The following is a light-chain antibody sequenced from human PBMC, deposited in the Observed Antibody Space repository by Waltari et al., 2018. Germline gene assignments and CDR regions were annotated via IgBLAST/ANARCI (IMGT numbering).Light chain of an antibody. CDR3: CSYAGTTSLGI. CDR2: DVT. Sequence: QSALTQPRSVSGSPGQSVTISCTGTSSDVGGYNFVSWYQQHPGKAPQPMIYDVTKRPSGVPDRFACSKSGNTASLTIAGLQAEDEADYYCCSYAGTTSLGIFGGGTKLTVL. V-gene: IGLV2-11*01. CDR1: SSDVGGYNF. J-gene: IGLJ2*01.